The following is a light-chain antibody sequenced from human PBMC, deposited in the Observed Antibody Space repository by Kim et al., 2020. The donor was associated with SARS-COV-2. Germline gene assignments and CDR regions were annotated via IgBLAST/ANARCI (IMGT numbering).Light chain of an antibody. J-gene: IGKJ1*01. CDR2: KAS. CDR1: QSISTW. Sequence: DIQMTQSPSTLSASVGDRVTITCRASQSISTWLAWYQQKPGKAPKLLIYKASSLESGVPSRFSGSGFGTEFTLTISSLQPDDFATYYCQHYNSYWTFGQGTKLEI. V-gene: IGKV1-5*03. CDR3: QHYNSYWT.